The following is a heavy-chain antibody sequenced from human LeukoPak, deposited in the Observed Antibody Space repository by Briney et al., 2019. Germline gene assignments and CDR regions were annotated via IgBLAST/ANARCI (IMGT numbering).Heavy chain of an antibody. J-gene: IGHJ4*02. D-gene: IGHD3-3*01. CDR1: GGSISSSSYY. CDR2: ISYSGST. Sequence: SETLSLTCTVSGGSISSSSYYWGWIRQPPGKGLEWIGHISYSGSTYYNPSLKSRVTISVDTSKNEFSLKLSSVTAADTAVYYCARHKTLFGYYRFYFDYWGQGTLVTISS. V-gene: IGHV4-39*07. CDR3: ARHKTLFGYYRFYFDY.